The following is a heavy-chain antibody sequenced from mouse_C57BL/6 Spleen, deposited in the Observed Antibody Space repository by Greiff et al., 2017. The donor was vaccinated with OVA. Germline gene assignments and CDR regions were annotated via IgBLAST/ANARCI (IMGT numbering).Heavy chain of an antibody. CDR3: ARRVYYDYVSYYFDY. V-gene: IGHV1-61*01. J-gene: IGHJ2*01. CDR1: GYTFTSYW. CDR2: IYPSDSET. Sequence: QVQLQQPGAELVRPGSSVKLSCKASGYTFTSYWMDWVKQRPGQGLEWIGNIYPSDSETHYNQKFKDKATLTVDKSSSTAYMQLSSLTSEDSAVYYCARRVYYDYVSYYFDYWGQGTTLTVSS. D-gene: IGHD2-4*01.